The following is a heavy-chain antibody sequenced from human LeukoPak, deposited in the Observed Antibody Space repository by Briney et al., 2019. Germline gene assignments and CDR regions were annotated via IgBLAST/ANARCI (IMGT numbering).Heavy chain of an antibody. CDR3: AIAAAGANYFFDY. J-gene: IGHJ4*02. CDR2: IYSGGSA. V-gene: IGHV3-66*01. D-gene: IGHD6-13*01. CDR1: GFTVSSNY. Sequence: PGWSLRLSCAASGFTVSSNYMSWVRQAPGKGLEWVSVIYSGGSAYYADSVKGRFTISRDNSKNTLYLQMNSLRAEDTAVYYCAIAAAGANYFFDYWGQGTLVTVSS.